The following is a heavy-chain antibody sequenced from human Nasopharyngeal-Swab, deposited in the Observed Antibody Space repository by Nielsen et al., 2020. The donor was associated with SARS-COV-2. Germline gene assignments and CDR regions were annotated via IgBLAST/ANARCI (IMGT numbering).Heavy chain of an antibody. V-gene: IGHV4-4*02. CDR3: ARQERFSDLYTYHYMDV. CDR1: GGSISSPNW. Sequence: SEPLSLTFAVSGGSISSPNWWTWVRQPPGKGLEWIGEIYYSGSTEYNPSLKSRVTISMDTSKNHFSLKLTSVTAADTGVYFCARQERFSDLYTYHYMDVWGKGTTFTVSS. CDR2: IYYSGST. D-gene: IGHD2-8*01. J-gene: IGHJ6*03.